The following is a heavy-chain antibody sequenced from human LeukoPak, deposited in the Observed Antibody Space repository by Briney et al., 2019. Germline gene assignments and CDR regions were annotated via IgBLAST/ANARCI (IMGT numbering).Heavy chain of an antibody. V-gene: IGHV3-7*01. J-gene: IGHJ4*02. CDR3: ARCTTGRTFGSLREIKRSREIDY. CDR2: IKQDGTEK. D-gene: IGHD1-1*01. CDR1: GFTFTTYW. Sequence: GESLRLSCAASGFTFTTYWMSWVRQAPGKGLEWVANIKQDGTEKYYVDSVKGRFTISRDNAKNSLYLQMNSLRVEDTAVYYCARCTTGRTFGSLREIKRSREIDYWGQGTLVTVSS.